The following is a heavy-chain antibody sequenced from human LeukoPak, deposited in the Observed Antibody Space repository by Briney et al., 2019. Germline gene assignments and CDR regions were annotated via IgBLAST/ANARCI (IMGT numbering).Heavy chain of an antibody. V-gene: IGHV4-39*07. Sequence: SETLSLTCTVSGDSFSSVTDYWGWIRQPPGKGLEWIGSIYYSGSTYYNPSLKSRVTISVDTSKNQFSLKLSSVTAADTAVYYCAGVDNLVGATDEIDYWGQGTLVTVSS. J-gene: IGHJ4*02. CDR2: IYYSGST. D-gene: IGHD1-26*01. CDR1: GDSFSSVTDY. CDR3: AGVDNLVGATDEIDY.